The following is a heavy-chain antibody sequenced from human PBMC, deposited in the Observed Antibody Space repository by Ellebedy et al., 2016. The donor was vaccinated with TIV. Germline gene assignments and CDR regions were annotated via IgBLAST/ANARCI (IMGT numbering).Heavy chain of an antibody. V-gene: IGHV3-21*01. Sequence: GESLKISCAASGFTFSTYTVNWVRQPPGKGLEWISSISGSTSYIYYADSVKGRFTISRDNAKNSLYLQINSLRAEDTAVYYCARKVPAPTTVPPNWYFDLWGRGTPVTVSS. J-gene: IGHJ2*01. D-gene: IGHD4-17*01. CDR1: GFTFSTYT. CDR3: ARKVPAPTTVPPNWYFDL. CDR2: ISGSTSYI.